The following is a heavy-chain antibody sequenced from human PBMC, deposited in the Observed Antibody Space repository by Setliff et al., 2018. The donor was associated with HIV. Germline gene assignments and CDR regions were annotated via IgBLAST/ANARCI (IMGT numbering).Heavy chain of an antibody. CDR2: IYHSGST. V-gene: IGHV4-34*01. Sequence: SETLSLTCAVYGGSFSGYYWSWIRQPPGKGLEWIGSIYHSGSTNYNPSLKSRVTMSIDTSKKHFSLRMSPVTAADTGMYYCARDLKSGSYSPGAFDIWGQGTMVTRLL. CDR1: GGSFSGYY. CDR3: ARDLKSGSYSPGAFDI. D-gene: IGHD3-10*01. J-gene: IGHJ3*02.